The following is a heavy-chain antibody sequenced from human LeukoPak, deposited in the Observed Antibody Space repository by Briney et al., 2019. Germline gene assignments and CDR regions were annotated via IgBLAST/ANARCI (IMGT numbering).Heavy chain of an antibody. Sequence: GSSVKVSCKASGGTFSSYAISWVRQAPGQGLEWMGRIIPIFGIANYAQKFQGRVTITADKSTSTAYMELSSLRSEDTAVYYCARDRGKPAAGRRTTPPPNNGSAPGGQGTL. D-gene: IGHD6-13*01. CDR2: IIPIFGIA. V-gene: IGHV1-69*04. CDR3: ARDRGKPAAGRRTTPPPNNGSAP. CDR1: GGTFSSYA. J-gene: IGHJ5*02.